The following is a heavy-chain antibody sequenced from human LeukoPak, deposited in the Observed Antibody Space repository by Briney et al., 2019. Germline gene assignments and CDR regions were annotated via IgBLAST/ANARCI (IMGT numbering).Heavy chain of an antibody. CDR2: IYPGDSDT. J-gene: IGHJ4*02. Sequence: GESLKIPCKGSGYSFTSYWIGWVRQMPGKGLEWMGIIYPGDSDTRYSPSFQGQVTISADKSISTAYLRWSSLKASDTAMYYCARHPDYYGSGSYYPLFDYWGQGTLVTVSS. CDR3: ARHPDYYGSGSYYPLFDY. V-gene: IGHV5-51*01. CDR1: GYSFTSYW. D-gene: IGHD3-10*01.